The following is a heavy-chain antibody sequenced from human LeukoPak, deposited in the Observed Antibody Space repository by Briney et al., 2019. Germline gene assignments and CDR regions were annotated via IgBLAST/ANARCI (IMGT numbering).Heavy chain of an antibody. V-gene: IGHV3-23*01. Sequence: GGSLRLSCAASGFTFSSYAMSWVRQAPGKGLEWVSATSGSGGSAYYADSVKGRFTISRDNSKNTLYLQMNSLRAEDTAVYYCAKGGGSSSDYWGQGTLVTVSS. CDR3: AKGGGSSSDY. CDR1: GFTFSSYA. J-gene: IGHJ4*02. D-gene: IGHD6-13*01. CDR2: TSGSGGSA.